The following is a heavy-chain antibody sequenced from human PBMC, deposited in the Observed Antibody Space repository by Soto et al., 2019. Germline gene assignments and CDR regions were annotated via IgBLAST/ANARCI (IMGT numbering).Heavy chain of an antibody. Sequence: ASVKVSCKASGFTFTSSAVQWVRQARGQRLEWIGWIVVGSGNTNYAQKFQERVTITRDMSTSTAYMELSSLRSEDTAVYYCAADLRSGYYIPLHYYYYGMDVWGQGTTVTSP. CDR1: GFTFTSSA. CDR2: IVVGSGNT. CDR3: AADLRSGYYIPLHYYYYGMDV. D-gene: IGHD3-3*01. J-gene: IGHJ6*02. V-gene: IGHV1-58*01.